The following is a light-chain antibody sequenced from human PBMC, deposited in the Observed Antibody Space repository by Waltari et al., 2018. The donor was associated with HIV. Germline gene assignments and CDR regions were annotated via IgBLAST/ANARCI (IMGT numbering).Light chain of an antibody. CDR2: KND. V-gene: IGLV1-44*01. CDR1: SSNIGSNI. Sequence: QSVLTQPPSASGTPGQWVTISCSGSSSNIGSNIVNWYQQFPGTAPKVLIYKNDQRPSGVPDRFSGSKSCTSASLAISGLQSEDEADYYCAAWDDSLNGPNWVFGGGTKLTVL. J-gene: IGLJ3*02. CDR3: AAWDDSLNGPNWV.